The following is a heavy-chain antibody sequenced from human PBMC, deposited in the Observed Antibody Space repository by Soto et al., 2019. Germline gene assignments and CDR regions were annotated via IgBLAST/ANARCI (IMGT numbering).Heavy chain of an antibody. D-gene: IGHD2-15*01. CDR1: GFTFSSYG. CDR3: AKAGYCSGGSCYVFDI. J-gene: IGHJ3*02. CDR2: ISYDGSNK. V-gene: IGHV3-30*18. Sequence: GGSPRLSCAASGFTFSSYGMHWVRQAPGKGLEWVAVISYDGSNKYYADSVKGRFTISRDNSKNTLYLQMNSLRAEDTAVYYCAKAGYCSGGSCYVFDIWGQGTMVTVSS.